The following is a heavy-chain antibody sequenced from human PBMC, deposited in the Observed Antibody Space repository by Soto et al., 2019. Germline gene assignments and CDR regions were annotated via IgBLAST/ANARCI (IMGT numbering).Heavy chain of an antibody. CDR2: IDPTTGAT. V-gene: IGHV1-2*02. Sequence: ASVKVSCKASGYAFTAQYLHWVRKAPGEGLEWMGWIDPTTGATRYAQKFQGRVTMTRDTSMSTAYLEVRSLRPDDTAVYYCAKGDSSWVSWFDPWGQGTLVTVSS. CDR3: AKGDSSWVSWFDP. J-gene: IGHJ5*02. CDR1: GYAFTAQY. D-gene: IGHD6-19*01.